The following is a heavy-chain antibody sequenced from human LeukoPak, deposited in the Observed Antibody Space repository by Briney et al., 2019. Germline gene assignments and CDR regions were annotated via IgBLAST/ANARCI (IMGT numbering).Heavy chain of an antibody. D-gene: IGHD3-10*01. V-gene: IGHV4-34*01. CDR1: GGSFSGYY. CDR2: INHSGST. J-gene: IGHJ4*02. Sequence: MASETLSLTCAVYGGSFSGYYWSWIRQPPGKGLEWIGEINHSGSTNYNPSLKSRVTISVDTSKNQFSLKLSSVTAADTAVYYCARDRYGGYFDYWGQGTLVTVSS. CDR3: ARDRYGGYFDY.